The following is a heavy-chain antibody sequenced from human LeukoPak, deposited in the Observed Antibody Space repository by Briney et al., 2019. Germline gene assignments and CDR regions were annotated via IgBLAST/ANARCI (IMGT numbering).Heavy chain of an antibody. J-gene: IGHJ4*02. D-gene: IGHD5-18*01. Sequence: GGSLRLSCAVSGFTFSSYAMSWVRQAPGKGLEWVSGISGSSENTYYADSVKGRFTISRDNSKNTLYLQMNSLRAEDTAVYYCARDHEDTAMATGYFDYWGQGTLVTISS. V-gene: IGHV3-23*01. CDR2: ISGSSENT. CDR3: ARDHEDTAMATGYFDY. CDR1: GFTFSSYA.